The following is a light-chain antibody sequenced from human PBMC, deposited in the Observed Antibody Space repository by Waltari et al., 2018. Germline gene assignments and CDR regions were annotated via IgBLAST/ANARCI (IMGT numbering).Light chain of an antibody. CDR3: QMYVRLPVT. Sequence: EIVLTQSPGTLSLSPGERATLSCRASQSVGSSLAWYQQKHGQAPRLLIYDASTRATGTPDRFSGGGSGTDFSLTISRLEPEDFAVYYCQMYVRLPVTFGQGTKVEI. CDR2: DAS. J-gene: IGKJ1*01. CDR1: QSVGSS. V-gene: IGKV3-20*01.